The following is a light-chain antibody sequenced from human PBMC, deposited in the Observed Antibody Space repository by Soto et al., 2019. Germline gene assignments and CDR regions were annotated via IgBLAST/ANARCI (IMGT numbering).Light chain of an antibody. J-gene: IGLJ1*01. CDR2: EVT. CDR1: SSDVGGYNY. CDR3: SSFTGASTI. Sequence: QSVLTQPPSASGSPGQSVTISCTGTSSDVGGYNYVSWYQQHPGKAPKLVIYEVTKRPSGVPDRFSGSKSGNTASLTVSGLQAEDEADYYCSSFTGASTIFGTGTTVT. V-gene: IGLV2-8*01.